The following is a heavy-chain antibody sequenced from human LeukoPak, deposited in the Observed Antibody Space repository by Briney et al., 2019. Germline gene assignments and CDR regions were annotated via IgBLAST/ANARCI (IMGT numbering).Heavy chain of an antibody. CDR3: AKRGVVIRVFLVGFHREAHYFES. J-gene: IGHJ4*02. CDR2: ISDGGGGT. V-gene: IGHV3-23*01. Sequence: GGSLGLSCAVSGITLSNYGMSWVRQAPGRGLEWVAGISDGGGGTKYADSVKGRFTISRDNSKNTLHLQMNSLRAEDTAVYFCAKRGVVIRVFLVGFHREAHYFESWGQGALVTVSS. D-gene: IGHD3-3*01. CDR1: GITLSNYG.